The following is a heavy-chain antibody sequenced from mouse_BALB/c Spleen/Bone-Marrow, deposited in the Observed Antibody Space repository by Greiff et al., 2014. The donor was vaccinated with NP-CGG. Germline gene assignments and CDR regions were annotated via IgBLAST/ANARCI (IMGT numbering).Heavy chain of an antibody. V-gene: IGHV5-4*02. D-gene: IGHD2-14*01. CDR1: GFSFSDHY. CDR3: ARDGDYRYAWFSY. Sequence: EVKLVESGGRLVKPGGSLKPSCAASGFSFSDHYMYWVRQTPEKRLEWVATISDGGGHTYYSDSVKGRFTISRDNAKNNLYLQMSSLKSEDTAMYHCARDGDYRYAWFSYWGQGTPVTVSA. CDR2: ISDGGGHT. J-gene: IGHJ3*01.